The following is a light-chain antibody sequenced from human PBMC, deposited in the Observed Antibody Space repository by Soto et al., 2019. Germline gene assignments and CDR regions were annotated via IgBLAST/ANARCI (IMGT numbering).Light chain of an antibody. CDR1: GRHSSYA. CDR3: QTWGSGIPVV. CDR2: LDSDGSH. J-gene: IGLJ2*01. Sequence: QLVLTQSPSASASLGASVKLTCTLSGRHSSYAIAWHQQQPGKGPRYLMKLDSDGSHNKGDGIPDRFSGSSSGAERYLTISSLQSEDEADYYCQTWGSGIPVVFGGGTKLTVL. V-gene: IGLV4-69*01.